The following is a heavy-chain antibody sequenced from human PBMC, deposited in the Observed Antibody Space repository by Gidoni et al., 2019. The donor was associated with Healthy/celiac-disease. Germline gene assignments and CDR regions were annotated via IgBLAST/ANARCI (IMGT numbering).Heavy chain of an antibody. J-gene: IGHJ4*02. Sequence: QGQLQQWGAGGLKAAETLSLSCAVNGGSFSGYDWSWLRQPPGKGLEWMGEINHSGSTNSDPSLQGRVTISVDTSKNQFSLKLSSVPAADTAVYYCARGYRGLAAYWGQGTLVTVSS. V-gene: IGHV4-34*01. CDR2: INHSGST. CDR1: GGSFSGYD. CDR3: ARGYRGLAAY. D-gene: IGHD3-10*01.